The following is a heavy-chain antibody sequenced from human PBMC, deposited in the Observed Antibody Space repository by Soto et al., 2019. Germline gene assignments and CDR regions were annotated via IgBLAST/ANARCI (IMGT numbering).Heavy chain of an antibody. CDR1: GGIFTNNA. J-gene: IGHJ6*01. V-gene: IGHV1-69*01. Sequence: QVQVVQSGAEVKKPGSSVKVSCKVSGGIFTNNAISWVRQAPGQGLEWLGGVIPLFDTAYYAQIFRGRLSFCGDGATSTAYMELGGLTSADTAVYFCATGGHNDGYNFYHGMDVWRQGTTVTVS. D-gene: IGHD5-18*01. CDR3: ATGGHNDGYNFYHGMDV. CDR2: VIPLFDTA.